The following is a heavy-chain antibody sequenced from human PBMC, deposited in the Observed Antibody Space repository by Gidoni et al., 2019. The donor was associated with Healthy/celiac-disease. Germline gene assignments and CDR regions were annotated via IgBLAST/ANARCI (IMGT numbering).Heavy chain of an antibody. Sequence: QVQLVQSGAEVKKPGSPVKVSCKASGGTFSSYAISWVRQAPGQGLEWMGGIIPIVGTANYAQKFQGRVTITADESTSTAYMELSSLRSEDTAVYYWASLPTRQLLVDYWGQGTLVTVSS. V-gene: IGHV1-69*01. J-gene: IGHJ4*02. CDR1: GGTFSSYA. CDR2: IIPIVGTA. CDR3: ASLPTRQLLVDY. D-gene: IGHD6-6*01.